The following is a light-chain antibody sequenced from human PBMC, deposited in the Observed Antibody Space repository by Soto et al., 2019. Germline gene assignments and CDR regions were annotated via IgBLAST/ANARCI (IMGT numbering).Light chain of an antibody. CDR2: DVS. CDR3: SSAARGYISV. J-gene: IGLJ1*01. V-gene: IGLV2-11*01. Sequence: QSVLTQPRSVSGSPGQSVIISCTGTGNDVGGYNYVSWYQQHPGKAPKLIIYDVSKRPSGVPDRFSGSKSGNTASLTISGLQAEDEADYYCSSAARGYISVFGTGTKVTIL. CDR1: GNDVGGYNY.